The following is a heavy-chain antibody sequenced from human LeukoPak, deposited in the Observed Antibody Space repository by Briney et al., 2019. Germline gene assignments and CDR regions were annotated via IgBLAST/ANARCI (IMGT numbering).Heavy chain of an antibody. CDR3: ARYRSYCSGGSCFPYYFDY. CDR2: IYTSGST. Sequence: SQTLSLTCTVSGGSISSGSYYWSWIRQPAGKGLEWIGRIYTSGSTNYNPSLKSRVTISVDTSKNQFSLKLSSVTAADTAVYYCARYRSYCSGGSCFPYYFDYWGHGTLVTVSS. D-gene: IGHD2-15*01. CDR1: GGSISSGSYY. V-gene: IGHV4-61*02. J-gene: IGHJ4*01.